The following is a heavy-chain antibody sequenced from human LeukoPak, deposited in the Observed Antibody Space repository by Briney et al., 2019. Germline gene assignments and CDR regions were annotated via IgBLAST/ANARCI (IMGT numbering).Heavy chain of an antibody. CDR2: ISTGGSI. V-gene: IGHV4-4*07. CDR3: ARDQGDYGDHRYFDY. Sequence: SETLSLTCTVSGGSINTYCWSWIRQPAGKGLEWIGRISTGGSINFNPSLESRVTMSVDTSKKQFSLRLSSATAADTAVYYCARDQGDYGDHRYFDYWGQGTLVTVSS. J-gene: IGHJ4*02. CDR1: GGSINTYC. D-gene: IGHD4-17*01.